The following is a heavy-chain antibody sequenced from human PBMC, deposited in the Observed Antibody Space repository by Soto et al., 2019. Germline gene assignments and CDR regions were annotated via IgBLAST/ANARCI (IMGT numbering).Heavy chain of an antibody. J-gene: IGHJ6*03. D-gene: IGHD2-2*01. CDR3: ARGDQSASHYYYHMDV. CDR1: GGSFSGYY. CDR2: INHSGST. Sequence: QVQLQQWGAGLLKPSETLSLTCAVYGGSFSGYYWSWIRQPPGKGLEWIGEINHSGSTNYNPSLKSRVTISVDTSKNQFSLKLSSVTAADTAVYYCARGDQSASHYYYHMDVWGKGTTVTVSS. V-gene: IGHV4-34*01.